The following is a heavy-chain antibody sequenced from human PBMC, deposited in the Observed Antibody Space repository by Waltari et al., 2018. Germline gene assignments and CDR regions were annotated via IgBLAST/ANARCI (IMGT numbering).Heavy chain of an antibody. CDR3: AKVGETATAFDY. CDR1: GFAFSSYA. Sequence: EVQLLESGGGLVQPGGSLRLSCAASGFAFSSYAMSGVRRAPGKGLEWVSVIYRGGSANSADPVKGRFTVSRHNSKNTLYLQMNCLGAADPAVSYCAKVGETATAFDYWGQGTLVTVSS. CDR2: IYRGGSA. J-gene: IGHJ4*02. V-gene: IGHV3-23*03. D-gene: IGHD2-21*01.